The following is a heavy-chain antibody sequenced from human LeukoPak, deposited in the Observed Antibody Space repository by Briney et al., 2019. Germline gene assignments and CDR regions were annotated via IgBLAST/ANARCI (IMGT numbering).Heavy chain of an antibody. Sequence: GGSLRLSCAASGFTFSSYGIHWVRQAPGKGLEWVAFIRYDGNNKYYTDSVKGRFTISRDSSKNTLYLHMDNLRGEDTAVYYCAKAGVTGATVMYYFDYWGQGTLVTVSS. CDR3: AKAGVTGATVMYYFDY. D-gene: IGHD1-26*01. J-gene: IGHJ4*02. CDR1: GFTFSSYG. CDR2: IRYDGNNK. V-gene: IGHV3-30*02.